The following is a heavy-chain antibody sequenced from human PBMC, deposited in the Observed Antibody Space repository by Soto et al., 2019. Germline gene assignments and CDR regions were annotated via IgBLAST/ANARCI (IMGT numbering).Heavy chain of an antibody. V-gene: IGHV1-24*01. J-gene: IGHJ6*02. D-gene: IGHD3-3*01. CDR3: ATDYPHKFLEWASYGMDV. Sequence: ASVKVSCKVSGYTLTELSMHWVRQAPGKGLEWMGGFDPEDGETIYAQKFQGRVTMTEDTSTDTAYMELSSLRSEDTAVYYCATDYPHKFLEWASYGMDVWGQGTTVTVSS. CDR1: GYTLTELS. CDR2: FDPEDGET.